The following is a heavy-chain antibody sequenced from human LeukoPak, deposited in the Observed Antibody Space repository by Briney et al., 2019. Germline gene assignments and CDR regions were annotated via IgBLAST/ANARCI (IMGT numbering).Heavy chain of an antibody. D-gene: IGHD3-9*01. CDR3: ARLYFDSTYYFDY. CDR1: GGSISSGGYY. J-gene: IGHJ4*02. V-gene: IGHV4-31*03. Sequence: SQTLSLTCTVSGGSISSGGYYWSWIRQHPGKGLEWIGYIYYSGSTYYNPSLKSRVTISVDTSKNQFSLKLSSVTAADTAVYYSARLYFDSTYYFDYWGQGTLVTVSS. CDR2: IYYSGST.